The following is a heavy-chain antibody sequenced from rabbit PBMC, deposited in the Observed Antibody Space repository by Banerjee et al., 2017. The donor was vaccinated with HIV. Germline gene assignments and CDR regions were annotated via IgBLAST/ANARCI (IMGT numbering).Heavy chain of an antibody. CDR1: GFDFSSYYM. CDR2: IDAGSSGTT. Sequence: QEQLEESGGDLVKPEGSLTLTCTASGFDFSSYYMSWVRQAPGKGLEWIACIDAGSSGTTYYASWAKGRFTVSKTSSTTVTLQMTSLTAADTATYFCARGSYTYGYPGYTYFDLWGQGTLVTVS. CDR3: ARGSYTYGYPGYTYFDL. V-gene: IGHV1S45*01. J-gene: IGHJ4*01. D-gene: IGHD7-1*01.